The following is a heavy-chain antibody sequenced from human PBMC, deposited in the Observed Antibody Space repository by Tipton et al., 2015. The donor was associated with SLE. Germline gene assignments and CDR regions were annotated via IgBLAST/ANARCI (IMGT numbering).Heavy chain of an antibody. D-gene: IGHD2-21*02. Sequence: SLRLSCAASGFTFSSYAMSWVRQAPGRGLEWVSVIYSGASTYYTDSVKGRFTISRDNSKNTVYLQMNSLRPEDTAVYYCAKDTGVETRGSYFDYWGQGTVVTVSS. CDR3: AKDTGVETRGSYFDY. CDR1: GFTFSSYA. J-gene: IGHJ4*02. CDR2: IYSGAST. V-gene: IGHV3-23*03.